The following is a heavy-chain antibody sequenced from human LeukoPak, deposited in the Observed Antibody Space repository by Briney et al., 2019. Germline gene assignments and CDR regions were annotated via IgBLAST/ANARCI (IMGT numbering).Heavy chain of an antibody. Sequence: PSETLSLTCAVSGGSISSNNWWSWVRQPPGKGLEWIGEISHSGTTGYNSSLKSRVTISVDKSKNQFSLKLSSVTAADTAVYYCARNMVGETTFDYWGQGTLVTVSS. V-gene: IGHV4-4*02. J-gene: IGHJ4*02. CDR1: GGSISSNNW. CDR2: ISHSGTT. CDR3: ARNMVGETTFDY. D-gene: IGHD2/OR15-2a*01.